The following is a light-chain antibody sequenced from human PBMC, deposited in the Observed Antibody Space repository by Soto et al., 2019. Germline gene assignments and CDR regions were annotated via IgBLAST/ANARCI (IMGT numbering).Light chain of an antibody. J-gene: IGLJ1*01. CDR1: SSEVGGYNY. CDR3: SSYTSSSTLVV. Sequence: QSALTQPASVSGSPGQSITISCTGTSSEVGGYNYVSWYQQHPGKAPKLMIYDVSNRPSGVSNRFSGSKSGNTASLTISGLQAEDEADYYCSSYTSSSTLVVFGTGTKVTVL. CDR2: DVS. V-gene: IGLV2-14*01.